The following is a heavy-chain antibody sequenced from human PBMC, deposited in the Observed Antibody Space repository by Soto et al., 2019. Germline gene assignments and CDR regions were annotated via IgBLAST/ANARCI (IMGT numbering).Heavy chain of an antibody. CDR1: GYTFTSYG. CDR2: INPYNGNT. D-gene: IGHD2-2*01. V-gene: IGHV1-18*01. CDR3: AREYCDSTRCFLPDY. J-gene: IGHJ4*02. Sequence: ASVKVSCKASGYTFTSYGLSWVRQAPGQGLEWMGWINPYNGNTKDTQNLQGRVTMTTDTSTSTAYMELRSLRSDDTALYYCAREYCDSTRCFLPDYWGQGALVTVSS.